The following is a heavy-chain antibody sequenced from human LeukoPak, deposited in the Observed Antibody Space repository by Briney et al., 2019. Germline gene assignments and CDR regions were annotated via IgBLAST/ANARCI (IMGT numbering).Heavy chain of an antibody. J-gene: IGHJ6*03. V-gene: IGHV4-34*01. CDR3: ARVRGSSGSYEYYHYMDV. D-gene: IGHD1-26*01. Sequence: SETLSLTCAVYGGSFSGYYWSWIRQPPGKGLEWIGEMSHSGYPNYNPSLKSRVAISVDTSKNQFSLNLTSVTAADRAVYYCARVRGSSGSYEYYHYMDVWGKGTTVTISS. CDR1: GGSFSGYY. CDR2: MSHSGYP.